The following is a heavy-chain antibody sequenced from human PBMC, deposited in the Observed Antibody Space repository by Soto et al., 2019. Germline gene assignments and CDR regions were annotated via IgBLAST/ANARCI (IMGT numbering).Heavy chain of an antibody. CDR2: IIPIFGTA. V-gene: IGHV1-69*06. D-gene: IGHD6-19*01. J-gene: IGHJ6*02. Sequence: QVQLVQSGAEVKKPGSSVKVSCKASAGTFSSYAISWVRQAPGQGLEWMGGIIPIFGTANYAQKFQGRVTITADKSTSTAYMELSGLRSEDTAVYYCARGAVAGTRYYYYCGMDVWGQGTTVTVSS. CDR3: ARGAVAGTRYYYYCGMDV. CDR1: AGTFSSYA.